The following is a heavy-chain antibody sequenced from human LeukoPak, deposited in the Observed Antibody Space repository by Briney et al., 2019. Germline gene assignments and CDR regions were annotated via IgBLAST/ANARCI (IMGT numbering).Heavy chain of an antibody. D-gene: IGHD4-11*01. CDR2: INPNSGET. CDR1: GYTFSDYY. Sequence: ASVKVSCKTSGYTFSDYYIHWVRQAPGQGLEWMGWINPNSGETKSAQKFQGRVTMTGGTSISTAYMELRRVTSDDTAVYYCARDRDYSNTERGFDYWGQGTLVTVSS. CDR3: ARDRDYSNTERGFDY. J-gene: IGHJ4*02. V-gene: IGHV1-2*02.